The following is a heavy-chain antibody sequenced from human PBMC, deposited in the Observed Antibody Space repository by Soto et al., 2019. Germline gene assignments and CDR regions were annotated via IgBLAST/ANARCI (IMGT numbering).Heavy chain of an antibody. J-gene: IGHJ4*02. V-gene: IGHV3-23*01. CDR1: GFTFSKNG. CDR3: VQIPLGSWSYFNV. CDR2: ISSSGSIT. D-gene: IGHD3-10*01. Sequence: EVRLLESGGGLVQPGGSLRLSCVASGFTFSKNGMSWVRQAPGKGLEWVSAISSSGSITYYADSVEGRFTVSRDNSENTLYLQMNSLGDKDTAIYYCVQIPLGSWSYFNVWGQGTLVTVSS.